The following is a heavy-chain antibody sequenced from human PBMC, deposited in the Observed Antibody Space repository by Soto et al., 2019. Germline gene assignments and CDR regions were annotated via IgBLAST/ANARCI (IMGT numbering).Heavy chain of an antibody. Sequence: SETLSLTCTVSGGSIRSYYWTWIRQPPGKGLEWLGYIFYSGSTFYNPSLKSRVTISIHTSKSQFSLQLTSVTAADTAVYYCARGEADAAMVDSWGQGTLVTVSS. J-gene: IGHJ4*02. V-gene: IGHV4-59*01. D-gene: IGHD5-18*01. CDR1: GGSIRSYY. CDR3: ARGEADAAMVDS. CDR2: IFYSGST.